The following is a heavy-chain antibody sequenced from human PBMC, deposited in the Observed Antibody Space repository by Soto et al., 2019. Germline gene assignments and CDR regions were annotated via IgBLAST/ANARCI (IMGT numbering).Heavy chain of an antibody. Sequence: EVQLVESGGGLVKPGGSLRLSCAASGFTFSSYSMNWVRQAPGKGLEWVSSISSSSSYIYYADSVKGRFTISRDNAKNSLYLQMNSLRAEDTAVYCCARDAITMVRGAGNWFDPWGQGTLVTVSP. V-gene: IGHV3-21*01. J-gene: IGHJ5*02. CDR3: ARDAITMVRGAGNWFDP. D-gene: IGHD3-10*01. CDR1: GFTFSSYS. CDR2: ISSSSSYI.